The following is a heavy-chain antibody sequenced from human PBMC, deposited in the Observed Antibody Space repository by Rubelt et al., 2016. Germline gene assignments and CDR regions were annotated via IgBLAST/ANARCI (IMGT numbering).Heavy chain of an antibody. CDR2: INTNTGNP. J-gene: IGHJ6*02. V-gene: IGHV7-4-1*02. D-gene: IGHD6-13*01. CDR3: AREKLIAAATEVGYYYYGMDV. CDR1: GYTFTSYA. Sequence: QVQLVQSGAEVKKPGASVKVSCKASGYTFTSYAMNWVRQAPGQGLEWMGWINTNTGNPTYAQGFTGRFVFSLDTSVSTAYLQISSLKAEDTAVYYCAREKLIAAATEVGYYYYGMDVWGQGTTVTVSS.